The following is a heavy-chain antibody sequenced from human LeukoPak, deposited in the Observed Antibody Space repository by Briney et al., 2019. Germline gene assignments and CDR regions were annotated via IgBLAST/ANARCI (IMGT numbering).Heavy chain of an antibody. D-gene: IGHD3-22*01. J-gene: IGHJ1*01. CDR3: AKEYSSGYYSTFTEYFQH. CDR2: ISSSSSYI. CDR1: GFTFSSYS. V-gene: IGHV3-21*01. Sequence: GGSLRLSCAASGFTFSSYSMNWVRQAPGKGLEWVSSISSSSSYIYYADSVKGRFTISRDNAKNSLYLQMNSLRAEDTAVYYCAKEYSSGYYSTFTEYFQHWGQGTLVTVSS.